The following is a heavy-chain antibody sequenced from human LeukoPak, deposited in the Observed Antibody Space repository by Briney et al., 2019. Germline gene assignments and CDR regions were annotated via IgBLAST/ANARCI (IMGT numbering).Heavy chain of an antibody. CDR2: IYSGGKT. V-gene: IGHV3-53*01. D-gene: IGHD2-21*01. J-gene: IGHJ4*02. Sequence: GGSLRLSCAASGFTVSSNYMNWVRQAPGKGLGWVSVIYSGGKTYYADSVKGRFTISRDNSKNTLYLQMNSLRAEDTAVYYCARGGRVMSTIAYWGQGTLVTVSS. CDR1: GFTVSSNY. CDR3: ARGGRVMSTIAY.